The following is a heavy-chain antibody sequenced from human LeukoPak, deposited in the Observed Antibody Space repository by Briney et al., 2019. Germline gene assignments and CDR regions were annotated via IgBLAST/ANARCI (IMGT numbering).Heavy chain of an antibody. CDR1: GGSISRGGYY. J-gene: IGHJ4*02. V-gene: IGHV4-31*03. CDR3: ARAETIFGVVFDY. CDR2: IYYSGST. Sequence: SQTLSLTCTVSGGSISRGGYYWTWIRQHLGKGLEWIGYIYYSGSTYYNPSLKSRVTISVDTSKNQFSLKLSSVTAADTAVYYCARAETIFGVVFDYWGQGTLVTVSS. D-gene: IGHD3-3*01.